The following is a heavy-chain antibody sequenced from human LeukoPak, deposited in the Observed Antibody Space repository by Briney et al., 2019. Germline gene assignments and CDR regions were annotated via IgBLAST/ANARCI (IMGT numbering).Heavy chain of an antibody. Sequence: ASVKVSCKASGYTFTSYDINWVRQATGQGLEWMGWTNPNSGNTGYAQKFQGRVTMTRNTSISTAYMELSSLRSEDTAVYYCARGHYYDSSGYYGYQAPISAFDIWGQGTMVTVSS. J-gene: IGHJ3*02. V-gene: IGHV1-8*01. CDR2: TNPNSGNT. CDR1: GYTFTSYD. CDR3: ARGHYYDSSGYYGYQAPISAFDI. D-gene: IGHD3-22*01.